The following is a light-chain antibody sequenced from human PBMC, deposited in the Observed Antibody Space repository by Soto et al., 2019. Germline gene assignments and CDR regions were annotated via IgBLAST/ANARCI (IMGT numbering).Light chain of an antibody. Sequence: QSVLTQPASVSGSPGQSITISCSGTSSDFNYYNSVSWYQHHPGKAPKLMIYNVNNRPSGVSSRFTGSKSGNTASLTFSWLQAEDEADYYCTSYTSSSTYVFGTGTKVTVL. J-gene: IGLJ1*01. V-gene: IGLV2-14*03. CDR2: NVN. CDR1: SSDFNYYNS. CDR3: TSYTSSSTYV.